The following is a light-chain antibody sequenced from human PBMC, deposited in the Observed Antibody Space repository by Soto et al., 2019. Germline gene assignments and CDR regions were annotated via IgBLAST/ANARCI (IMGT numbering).Light chain of an antibody. CDR2: AAS. Sequence: DIQMTQSPPSLSASVGDRVTITCRASQDIRNFVAWYQQKPGKAPKLLIYAASTLQSGVPSRFSGSGSGTDFYLSVNSLQAEDVATYSCQKYSSVPVFGPGTKVEIK. CDR1: QDIRNF. V-gene: IGKV1-27*01. J-gene: IGKJ3*01. CDR3: QKYSSVPV.